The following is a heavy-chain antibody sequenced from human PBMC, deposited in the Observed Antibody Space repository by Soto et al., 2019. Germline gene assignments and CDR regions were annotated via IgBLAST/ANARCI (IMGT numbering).Heavy chain of an antibody. V-gene: IGHV4-34*01. D-gene: IGHD2-2*01. Sequence: QVQLQQWGAGLLKPSETLSLTCAVYGGSFSGYYWSWIRQPPGKGLGGIGEINHSGSTNSNPSLKSRVTISVDTSKNQFSLKLSSVTAADTAVYYCARGPLCSTSCYWGMDVWGQGTTVTVSS. CDR1: GGSFSGYY. CDR2: INHSGST. J-gene: IGHJ6*02. CDR3: ARGPLCSTSCYWGMDV.